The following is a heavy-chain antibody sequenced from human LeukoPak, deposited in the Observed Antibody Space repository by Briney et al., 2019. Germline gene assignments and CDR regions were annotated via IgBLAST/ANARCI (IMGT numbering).Heavy chain of an antibody. CDR1: GFTFSSYG. D-gene: IGHD1-26*01. V-gene: IGHV3-23*01. J-gene: IGHJ4*02. Sequence: GGSLRLSCAASGFTFSSYGMSWVRQAPGKGLEWVSVISGRGEKTYYAESVKGRFTISRDNSRYTLFLQMNSLRAEDTAVYYCAKAVGATPPSDYWGQGTLVTVSS. CDR3: AKAVGATPPSDY. CDR2: ISGRGEKT.